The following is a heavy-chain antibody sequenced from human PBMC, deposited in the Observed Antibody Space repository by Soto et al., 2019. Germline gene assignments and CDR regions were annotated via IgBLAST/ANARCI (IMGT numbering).Heavy chain of an antibody. CDR2: IYYRGST. Sequence: QVQLQESGPGLVKPSQTLSLTCTVSGGSISSGGYYWSWLRQHPGKGLEWIGYIYYRGSTYYNPCLKSRVTLPLHTSKNQFSLNLSSVTAAATAVYYCARLANGYCSSTRCYIRRNNGFDPWGQGPLVTVSS. D-gene: IGHD2-2*03. J-gene: IGHJ5*02. CDR3: ARLANGYCSSTRCYIRRNNGFDP. CDR1: GGSISSGGYY. V-gene: IGHV4-31*03.